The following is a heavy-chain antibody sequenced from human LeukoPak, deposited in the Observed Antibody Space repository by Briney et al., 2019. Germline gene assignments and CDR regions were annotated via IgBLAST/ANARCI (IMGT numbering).Heavy chain of an antibody. CDR3: ARGNMDV. Sequence: SETLSLTCTVSGGSIISSSYYWGWIRQPPGKGLEWIGSIYYSGNTDYNPSLKSRVTISVETSKNQFSLKLSSVTAADTAVYYCARGNMDVWGKGTTVTISS. CDR2: IYYSGNT. V-gene: IGHV4-39*07. CDR1: GGSIISSSYY. J-gene: IGHJ6*03.